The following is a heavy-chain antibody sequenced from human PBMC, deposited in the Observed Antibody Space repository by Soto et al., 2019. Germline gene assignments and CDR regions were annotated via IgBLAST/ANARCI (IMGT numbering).Heavy chain of an antibody. J-gene: IGHJ6*02. D-gene: IGHD2-21*01. CDR3: ARDRLSGIVSVGMDV. CDR1: GDSISGGGYY. CDR2: MQSSGRI. V-gene: IGHV4-31*03. Sequence: QVQLQESGPGLVKPSQTLSLTCTVSGDSISGGGYYWNWIRQHPEKGLEWIGYMQSSGRIFYNPSLKSRLTMSMDTSENRFSMNLTSVTAADTAVYYCARDRLSGIVSVGMDVWGQGTRVTVSS.